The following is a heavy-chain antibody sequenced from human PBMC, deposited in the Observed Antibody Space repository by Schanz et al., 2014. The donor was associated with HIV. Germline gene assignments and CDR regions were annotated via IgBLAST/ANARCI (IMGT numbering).Heavy chain of an antibody. V-gene: IGHV3-72*01. CDR3: RGYRFYYGVDF. CDR2: SRVKSDSYAT. D-gene: IGHD5-18*01. CDR1: GFSFSDYH. Sequence: PGGSLRLSCTASGFSFSDYHMSWIRQAPGKGLEWVARSRVKSDSYATEYAASVTGRFTISRDDSKNSVYLQMNSLNIEDTAVYYCRGYRFYYGVDFWGQGTTVTVS. J-gene: IGHJ6*02.